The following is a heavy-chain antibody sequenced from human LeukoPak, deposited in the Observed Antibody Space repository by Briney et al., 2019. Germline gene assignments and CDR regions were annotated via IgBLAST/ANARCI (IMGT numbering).Heavy chain of an antibody. CDR2: IKNDGAVK. V-gene: IGHV3-7*01. CDR3: AKDSYSKGDF. D-gene: IGHD6-13*01. J-gene: IGHJ4*02. CDR1: GFTFSSYA. Sequence: GGSLRLSCAASGFTFSSYAMTWVRQAPGKGLEWVANIKNDGAVKNYVDSVKGRFTISRDNAKNSLYLQMNSLRAEDTAVYYCAKDSYSKGDFWGQGVLVTVSS.